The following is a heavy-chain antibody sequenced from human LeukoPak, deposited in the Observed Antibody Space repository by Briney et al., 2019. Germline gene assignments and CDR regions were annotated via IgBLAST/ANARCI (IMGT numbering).Heavy chain of an antibody. CDR1: GFTFSNSY. CDR3: ARTFCSSSGCSGGRFVS. CDR2: IDISGYSI. V-gene: IGHV3-11*01. Sequence: GGSLRLSCTASGFTFSNSYMSWIRRAPGKGLEWISYIDISGYSIHYADSVRGRFTISRDNAKNSMYLQMNSLRVEDTAVYYCARTFCSSSGCSGGRFVSWGQGTVVTVSS. J-gene: IGHJ4*02. D-gene: IGHD3-22*01.